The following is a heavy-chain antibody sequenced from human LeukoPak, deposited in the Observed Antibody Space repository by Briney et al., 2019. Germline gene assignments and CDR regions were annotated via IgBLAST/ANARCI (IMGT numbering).Heavy chain of an antibody. CDR3: ATSSDWRFDY. J-gene: IGHJ4*02. D-gene: IGHD6-19*01. CDR1: GFTFSDYY. CDR2: INRSGTNT. V-gene: IGHV3-11*06. Sequence: KSGGSLRLSCAASGFTFSDYYMSWIRQAPGKGLEWLSNINRSGTNTNYADSVKSRFTISRDNAKNSLYLQMNSLRAEDTAVYYCATSSDWRFDYWGQGTLVTVSS.